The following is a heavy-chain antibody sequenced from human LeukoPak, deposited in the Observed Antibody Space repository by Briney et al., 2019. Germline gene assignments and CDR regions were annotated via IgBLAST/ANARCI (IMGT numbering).Heavy chain of an antibody. V-gene: IGHV3-30-3*01. CDR1: GFTFSSIP. CDR3: ARNRDNSGSYAYYFDY. J-gene: IGHJ4*02. CDR2: ISYDGSNK. Sequence: PGGSLRLSCAASGFTFSSIPIHWVRQAPGKGLEWVALISYDGSNKYYADSVKGRFTISRDNSKNTLYLQMNSLRAEDTAVYYCARNRDNSGSYAYYFDYWGQGTRVTVSS. D-gene: IGHD3-22*01.